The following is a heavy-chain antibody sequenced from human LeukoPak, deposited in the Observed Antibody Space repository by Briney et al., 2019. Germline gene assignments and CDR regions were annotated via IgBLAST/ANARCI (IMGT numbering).Heavy chain of an antibody. J-gene: IGHJ4*02. D-gene: IGHD3-9*01. CDR3: ARGETIFSNFDY. CDR1: GGSISSYY. V-gene: IGHV4-59*01. CDR2: IYYSGST. Sequence: PSETLSLTCTVSGGSISSYYWSWIRQPPGKGLEWIGYIYYSGSTNYNPPLKSRVTISVDTSKNQFSLKLSSVTAADTAVYYCARGETIFSNFDYWGQGTLVTVSS.